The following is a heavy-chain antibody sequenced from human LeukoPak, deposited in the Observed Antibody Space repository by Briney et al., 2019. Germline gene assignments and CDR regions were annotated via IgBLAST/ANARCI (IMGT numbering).Heavy chain of an antibody. CDR3: AKQFVVGG. J-gene: IGHJ4*02. CDR1: GFIFSNYA. V-gene: IGHV3-23*01. CDR2: TSEGGGDT. D-gene: IGHD2-15*01. Sequence: PGGSLRLSCAASGFIFSNYAMNWVRQAPGKGPEWVSSTSEGGGDTDYADSVKGRFTISRDNSRHTLYLQMNSLRVEDTAVYYCAKQFVVGGWGQGTLVAVSS.